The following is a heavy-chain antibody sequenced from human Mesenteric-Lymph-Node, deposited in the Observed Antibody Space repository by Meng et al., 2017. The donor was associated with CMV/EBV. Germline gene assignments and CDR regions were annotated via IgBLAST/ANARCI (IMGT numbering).Heavy chain of an antibody. CDR3: ARVVVVLEAGRWFDP. Sequence: SETLSLTCTVSGGSISSYYWSWIRKPPGKGLEWIGYIYYSGSTNYNPSLKSRVTISVDTSKNQFSLKLSSLTAVDTAVYYCARVVVVLEAGRWFDPWGQGTLVTVSS. D-gene: IGHD2-21*01. J-gene: IGHJ5*02. V-gene: IGHV4-59*01. CDR2: IYYSGST. CDR1: GGSISSYY.